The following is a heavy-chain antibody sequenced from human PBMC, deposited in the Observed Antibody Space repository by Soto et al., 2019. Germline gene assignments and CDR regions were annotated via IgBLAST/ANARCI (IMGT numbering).Heavy chain of an antibody. D-gene: IGHD1-1*01. V-gene: IGHV3-23*01. J-gene: IGHJ6*02. CDR2: ISGSGGST. CDR1: GFTFSTYP. CDR3: AKLGSLGNYGMDV. Sequence: EVQLLESGGGLVQPGGSLRLSCVASGFTFSTYPMSWSRRAPGKGLEWVSAISGSGGSTYYADSVKGRFTISRDTSKNTRYLQMNSLRAEDTAVYYCAKLGSLGNYGMDVWGQGTTVTVSS.